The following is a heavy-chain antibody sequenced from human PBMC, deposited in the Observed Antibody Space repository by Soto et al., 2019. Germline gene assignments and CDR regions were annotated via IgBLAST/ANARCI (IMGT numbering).Heavy chain of an antibody. CDR3: ARDLGYSRSGTCYREWFDP. CDR1: GYTFTTHG. V-gene: IGHV1-18*01. J-gene: IGHJ5*02. CDR2: DRGDNSHT. D-gene: IGHD1-26*01. Sequence: QVQLVQSGAEVKKPGDSVKVACKASGYTFTTHGISWVRQVPGQGLEWMGWDRGDNSHTNYAQSLQGRVTMTTDTSTNTAYMERRSLRSDDTAVYYCARDLGYSRSGTCYREWFDPWGQGTLVTVSS.